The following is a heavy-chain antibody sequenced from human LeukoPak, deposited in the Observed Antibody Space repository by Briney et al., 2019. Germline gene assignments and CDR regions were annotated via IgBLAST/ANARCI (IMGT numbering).Heavy chain of an antibody. CDR3: ARRRDSSGVAGSFDY. D-gene: IGHD6-19*01. V-gene: IGHV3-48*03. CDR2: ISSSGSTI. Sequence: GGSLRLSCAASGFTLSSYEMNWVRQAPGKGLEWVSYISSSGSTIYYADSVKGRFTISRDNARNSVYLQMNSLRVEDTAVYYCARRRDSSGVAGSFDYWGQGTLVTVSS. CDR1: GFTLSSYE. J-gene: IGHJ4*02.